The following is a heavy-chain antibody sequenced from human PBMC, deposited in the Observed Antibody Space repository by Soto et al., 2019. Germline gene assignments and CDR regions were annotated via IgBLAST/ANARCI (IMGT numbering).Heavy chain of an antibody. Sequence: SETLSLTCAVYGGSFSGYYWSWIRQPPGKGLEWIGEINHSGSTNYNPSLKSRVTISVDTSKNQFSLKLSSVTAADTAVYYCARAGPIGLSSSIWFDPWGQGTLVTVSS. J-gene: IGHJ5*02. CDR2: INHSGST. V-gene: IGHV4-34*01. CDR1: GGSFSGYY. CDR3: ARAGPIGLSSSIWFDP. D-gene: IGHD2-2*01.